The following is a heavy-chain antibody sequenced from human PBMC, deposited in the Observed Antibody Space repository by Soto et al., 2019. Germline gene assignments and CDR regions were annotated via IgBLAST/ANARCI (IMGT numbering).Heavy chain of an antibody. Sequence: ASVKVSCKASGYTFTGYYMHWVRQAPGQGLEWMGWINPNSGGTNYAQKFQGRVTMTRDTSISTAYMELSRLRSDDTAVYYCARDRVAARRTDYYYGMDVWGQGTTVTVSS. J-gene: IGHJ6*02. CDR3: ARDRVAARRTDYYYGMDV. CDR1: GYTFTGYY. CDR2: INPNSGGT. D-gene: IGHD6-6*01. V-gene: IGHV1-2*02.